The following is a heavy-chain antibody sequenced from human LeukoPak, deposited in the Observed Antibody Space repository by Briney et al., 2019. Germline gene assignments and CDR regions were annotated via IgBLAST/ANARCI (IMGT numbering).Heavy chain of an antibody. CDR1: GHSMSRRY. Sequence: PSETLSLTCKVSGHSMSRRYWSWIRQPPGKGLEWIGYIYFDVTTNYNPSLRSRFSMSVDTSKNLLSLKVTSVTPADTAVYYCARDRPNSSGWYGAYYYHIDVWGSGTTVVVSS. CDR3: ARDRPNSSGWYGAYYYHIDV. J-gene: IGHJ6*03. D-gene: IGHD6-19*01. V-gene: IGHV4-59*11. CDR2: IYFDVTT.